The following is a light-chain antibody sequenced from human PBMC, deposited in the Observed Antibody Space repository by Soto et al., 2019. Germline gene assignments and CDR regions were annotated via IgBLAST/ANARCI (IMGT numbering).Light chain of an antibody. J-gene: IGLJ2*01. CDR2: DVN. Sequence: QSALTQPASVSGSPGQSITISCTGTSSDVGGYNYVSWYQQHPGEAPKLMIYDVNNRPSGVSNRFSGSKSGNTASLTISGLQAEDEADYYCSSYTSSRIVVFGGGTKLTVL. CDR1: SSDVGGYNY. CDR3: SSYTSSRIVV. V-gene: IGLV2-14*03.